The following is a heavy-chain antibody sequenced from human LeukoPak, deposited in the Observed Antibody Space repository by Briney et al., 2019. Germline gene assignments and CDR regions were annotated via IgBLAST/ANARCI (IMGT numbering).Heavy chain of an antibody. CDR2: INPNSGGT. CDR1: GYIFSDYY. D-gene: IGHD6-19*01. CDR3: ARVYSSGWYGGEDY. Sequence: ASVKVSCKASGYIFSDYYMHWVRQAPGQGLEWMGWINPNSGGTNYAQKFQGRVTMTRDTSITTAYMELSWLRSDDTAVYYCARVYSSGWYGGEDYWGQGTLVTVSS. J-gene: IGHJ4*02. V-gene: IGHV1-2*02.